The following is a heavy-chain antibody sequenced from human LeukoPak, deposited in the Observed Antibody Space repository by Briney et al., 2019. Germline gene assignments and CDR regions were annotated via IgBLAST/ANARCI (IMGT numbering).Heavy chain of an antibody. J-gene: IGHJ4*02. CDR1: GFTFSNYA. V-gene: IGHV3-30*04. CDR2: ISYDGSNK. Sequence: GGSLRLSCAASGFTFSNYAMHWVRQAPGKGLEWVALISYDGSNKYYTDSVKGRFTISRDNSKNTLYLQMNGLRVDDTAVYYCARTILPGYEYWGRGTLVTVSS. D-gene: IGHD3-9*01. CDR3: ARTILPGYEY.